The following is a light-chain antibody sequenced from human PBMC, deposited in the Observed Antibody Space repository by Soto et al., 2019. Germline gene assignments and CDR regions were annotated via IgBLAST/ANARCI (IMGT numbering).Light chain of an antibody. CDR2: GAS. Sequence: EIVMTQSPATLSVSPGERATLSCLASQNILSNLAWYQQKPGQAPRLLIYGASTRATGIPARFSGSGSGTECTLTISSLQSEDFAVYYCQQYDYWPRTVGQGTKVDIK. CDR1: QNILSN. CDR3: QQYDYWPRT. J-gene: IGKJ1*01. V-gene: IGKV3-15*01.